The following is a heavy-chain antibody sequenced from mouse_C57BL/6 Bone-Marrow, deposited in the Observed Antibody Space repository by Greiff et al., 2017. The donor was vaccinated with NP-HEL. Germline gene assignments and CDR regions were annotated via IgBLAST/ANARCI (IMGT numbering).Heavy chain of an antibody. J-gene: IGHJ3*01. V-gene: IGHV5-6*01. CDR3: ARHLRTWFAY. CDR2: ISSGGSYT. Sequence: EVMLVESGGDLVKPGGSLKLSCAASGFTFSSYGMSWVRQTPDKRLEWVATISSGGSYTYYPDSVKGRFTISRDNAKNTLYLQMSSLKSEDTAMYYCARHLRTWFAYWGQGTLVTVSA. CDR1: GFTFSSYG.